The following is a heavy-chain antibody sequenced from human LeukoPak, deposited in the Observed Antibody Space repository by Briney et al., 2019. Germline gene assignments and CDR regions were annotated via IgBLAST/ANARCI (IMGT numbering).Heavy chain of an antibody. CDR3: ARVWTTVGSRGGIDP. CDR1: GFTFSNYA. CDR2: ISYDDTNK. D-gene: IGHD4-11*01. J-gene: IGHJ5*02. Sequence: GGSLRLSCAASGFTFSNYALHWVRQAPGKGLEWVAVISYDDTNKYYVDSVKGRFTISRDNSKNTLYLQMNSLRAEDTAVYYCARVWTTVGSRGGIDPWGQGTLVTVSS. V-gene: IGHV3-30*04.